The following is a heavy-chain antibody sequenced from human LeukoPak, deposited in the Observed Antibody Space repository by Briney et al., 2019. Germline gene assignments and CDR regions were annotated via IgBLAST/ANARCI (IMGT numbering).Heavy chain of an antibody. V-gene: IGHV4-61*08. CDR3: ARGRSNYYGMDV. CDR2: IYYNGNT. Sequence: SETLSLTCTVSGDSISSGDYYWNWIRRPPGKGLEWIGYIYYNGNTNYSPSLKSRVTMSVDTSKNLFSLKVSSVTAADTAVYYCARGRSNYYGMDVWGQGTTVTVSS. D-gene: IGHD1-26*01. J-gene: IGHJ6*02. CDR1: GDSISSGDYY.